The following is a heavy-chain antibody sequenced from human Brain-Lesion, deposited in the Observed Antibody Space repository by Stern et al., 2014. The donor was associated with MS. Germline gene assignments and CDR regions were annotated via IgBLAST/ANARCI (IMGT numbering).Heavy chain of an antibody. J-gene: IGHJ4*02. CDR3: ATYYYDSTGYNDF. V-gene: IGHV1-2*04. CDR2: INPKSGGT. Sequence: VQLVESGAEVKKPGASVKVSCKASGYTFTGYYMHWVRQAPGQGLEWMGWINPKSGGTNCAQKFQGWVPMTRETSINTAYMELSRLRSDDTAVYYCATYYYDSTGYNDFWGQGTLVTVSS. CDR1: GYTFTGYY. D-gene: IGHD3-22*01.